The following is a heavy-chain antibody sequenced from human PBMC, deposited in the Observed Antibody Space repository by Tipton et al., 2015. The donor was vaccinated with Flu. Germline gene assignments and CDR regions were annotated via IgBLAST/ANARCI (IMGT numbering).Heavy chain of an antibody. D-gene: IGHD2-15*01. Sequence: SLRLSCAASGFTFSSYGMHWVRQAPGKGLEWVANLWFDGSNEYYVDSVKGRFTISRDNAKNSLYLQMNSLRAEDTAVYYCARAYCSHWGQGTMVTVSS. CDR2: LWFDGSNE. J-gene: IGHJ3*01. CDR3: ARAYCSH. V-gene: IGHV3-33*08. CDR1: GFTFSSYG.